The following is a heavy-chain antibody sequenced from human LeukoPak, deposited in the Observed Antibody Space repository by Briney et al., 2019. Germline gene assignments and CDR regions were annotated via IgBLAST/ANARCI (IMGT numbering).Heavy chain of an antibody. Sequence: PGGSLRLSCVSSGSNFNYAWMSWVRQSPGKGLECIGRIKSTPDGGTVDYAAPVKGRFTISRDDSQKTVYLQMDSLRVDDTAVYFCASDAANTGFWYFDLWGRGTQVTVSS. D-gene: IGHD2-15*01. CDR1: GSNFNYAW. CDR3: ASDAANTGFWYFDL. V-gene: IGHV3-15*01. J-gene: IGHJ2*01. CDR2: IKSTPDGGTV.